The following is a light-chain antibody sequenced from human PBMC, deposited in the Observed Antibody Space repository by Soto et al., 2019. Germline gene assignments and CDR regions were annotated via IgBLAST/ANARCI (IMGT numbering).Light chain of an antibody. V-gene: IGKV3-20*01. CDR2: GAS. Sequence: EILLTQYPGTLSLSPGERATLSCRASERLSSVYLAWYQQRPCQPPRLLIYGASNRATGIPDSLSGSGSGTDFPLTISRLEPEDFAVYYCQQYGSSGTFGQGTQVDIK. CDR1: ERLSSVY. CDR3: QQYGSSGT. J-gene: IGKJ1*01.